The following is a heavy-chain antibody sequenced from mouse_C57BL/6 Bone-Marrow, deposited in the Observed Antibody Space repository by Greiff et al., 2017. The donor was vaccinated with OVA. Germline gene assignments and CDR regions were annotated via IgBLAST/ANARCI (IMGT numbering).Heavy chain of an antibody. J-gene: IGHJ3*01. D-gene: IGHD2-13*01. V-gene: IGHV5-17*01. CDR1: GFTFSDYG. CDR3: AIDGGYGDYAWFAY. CDR2: ISSGSSTI. Sequence: EVQLVESGGGLVKPGGSLKLSCAASGFTFSDYGMHWVRQAPEKGVEWVAYISSGSSTIYYADTVKGRFTIARDNAKNTLFLQMTSLKAEDTAMYYCAIDGGYGDYAWFAYWGPGTLVTVSA.